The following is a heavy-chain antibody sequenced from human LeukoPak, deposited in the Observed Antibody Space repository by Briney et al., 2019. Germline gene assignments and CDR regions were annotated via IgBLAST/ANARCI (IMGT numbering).Heavy chain of an antibody. CDR3: ARGSHDILTGPYLDY. D-gene: IGHD3-9*01. CDR2: INHSGRT. J-gene: IGHJ4*02. V-gene: IGHV4-34*01. CDR1: GGSFSGYY. Sequence: PSETLSLTCAVYGGSFSGYYWTWIRQPPGKALEWIGEINHSGRTNYSPSLKSRVAISVDTSKNQFSLKLSFVTAADTAVYYCARGSHDILTGPYLDYWGQGTLVTVSS.